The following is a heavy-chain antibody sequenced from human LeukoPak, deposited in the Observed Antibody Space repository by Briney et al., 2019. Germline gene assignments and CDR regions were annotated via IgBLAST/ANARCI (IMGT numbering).Heavy chain of an antibody. CDR1: GFTFSTHW. CDR2: ISGSGAVT. J-gene: IGHJ4*02. CDR3: AKGGYNNGWDYFDY. Sequence: GGSLRLSCAVSGFTFSTHWMHWVRQAPGKGLEWVSSISGSGAVTYDSDSVKGRFTISRDNPKSMLFLQMNSLRAEEAATYFCAKGGYNNGWDYFDYWGLGTLVTVSS. D-gene: IGHD6-19*01. V-gene: IGHV3-23*01.